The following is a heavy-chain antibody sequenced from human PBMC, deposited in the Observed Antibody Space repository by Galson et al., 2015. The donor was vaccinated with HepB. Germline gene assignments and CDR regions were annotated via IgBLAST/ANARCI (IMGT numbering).Heavy chain of an antibody. CDR2: ISYDGSNK. J-gene: IGHJ4*02. CDR1: GFTFSSYA. D-gene: IGHD2-2*01. Sequence: SLRLSCAASGFTFSSYAMHWVRQAPGKGLEWVAVISYDGSNKYYADSVKGRFTISRDNSKNTLYLQMNSLRAEDTAVYYCARVRYCSSTSCYLLDYWGQGTLVTVSS. CDR3: ARVRYCSSTSCYLLDY. V-gene: IGHV3-30*04.